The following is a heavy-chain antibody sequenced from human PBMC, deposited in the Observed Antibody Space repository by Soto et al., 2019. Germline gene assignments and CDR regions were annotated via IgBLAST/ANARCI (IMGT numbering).Heavy chain of an antibody. D-gene: IGHD3-16*01. CDR2: VSNSGRI. J-gene: IGHJ6*02. Sequence: PSETLSLTCAVSGGSFSGFYCCWIRHPPGTGLEWMGVVSNSGRIKYNAPLKSRVTISVDTSKKQFTLKLSSVTAADTAVYYCARGMGEESTFYKGYVMDFWGQGTTVTVSS. CDR3: ARGMGEESTFYKGYVMDF. V-gene: IGHV4-34*01. CDR1: GGSFSGFY.